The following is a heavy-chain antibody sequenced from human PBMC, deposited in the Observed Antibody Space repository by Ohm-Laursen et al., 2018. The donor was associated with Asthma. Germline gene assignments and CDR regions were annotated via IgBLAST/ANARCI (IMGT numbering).Heavy chain of an antibody. J-gene: IGHJ4*02. V-gene: IGHV3-7*05. Sequence: SLRLSCAASGFTFSRYWMTWVRQAPGKGLEWVANIKEDGRDKYYVDSVKGQFTISKDNAKNSAYLQMNSLRAEDTATYYCARDAGTGFDSWGQGTLVTVSS. D-gene: IGHD1-1*01. CDR3: ARDAGTGFDS. CDR1: GFTFSRYW. CDR2: IKEDGRDK.